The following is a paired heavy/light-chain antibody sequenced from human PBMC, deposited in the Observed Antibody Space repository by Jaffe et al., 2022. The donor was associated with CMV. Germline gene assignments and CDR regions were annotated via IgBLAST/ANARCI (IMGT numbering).Heavy chain of an antibody. CDR3: ARRALAEGRFDY. CDR1: GGSVSDYY. V-gene: IGHV4-34*12. J-gene: IGHJ4*02. D-gene: IGHD6-19*01. Sequence: QVQLQQWGAGLLEPSKTLSLTCAVYGGSVSDYYWTWIRQPPGKGLEWMGEVIHTGSSNYNPSLKSRVTMSLDTSKNQFSLKLTSVTAADTAVYYCARRALAEGRFDYWGQGTQVTVSS. CDR2: VIHTGSS.
Light chain of an antibody. CDR2: YKSDSDK. CDR3: LIWHSSAWV. Sequence: QAVLTQPSSLSASPGASASLTCTLRSGINVDIYRMYWYQQKPGSPPRYLLRYKSDSDKQQGSGVPSRFSGSKDASANAGILVISGLQSEDEADYYCLIWHSSAWVFGGGTKLTVL. CDR1: SGINVDIYR. V-gene: IGLV5-45*03. J-gene: IGLJ3*02.